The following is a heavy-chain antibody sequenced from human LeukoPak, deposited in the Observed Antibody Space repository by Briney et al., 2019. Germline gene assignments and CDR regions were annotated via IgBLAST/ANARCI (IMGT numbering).Heavy chain of an antibody. CDR3: ASPLGPPPGY. V-gene: IGHV3-48*02. J-gene: IGHJ4*02. CDR2: IRAYSTAT. Sequence: GGSLRLSCAASGFTFSSYSMNWVRQAPGKGLEWIAHIRAYSTATYYADSVKGRFTVSRDDANNALYLQMNSLKDEDTALYFCASPLGPPPGYWGQGTLVTVSS. CDR1: GFTFSSYS.